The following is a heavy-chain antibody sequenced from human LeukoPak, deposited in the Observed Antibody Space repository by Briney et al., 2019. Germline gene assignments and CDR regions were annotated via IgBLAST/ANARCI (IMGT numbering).Heavy chain of an antibody. J-gene: IGHJ4*02. CDR2: VYPSGTT. CDR3: ARGQGTTNFDY. CDR1: GGSISSDPYY. V-gene: IGHV4-61*02. D-gene: IGHD1-1*01. Sequence: SETLSLTCTVSGGSISSDPYYWNWIRQSAGRGLEWTGRVYPSGTTNYNPSLKSRVTISIDTSKNQFSLKLTSVTAADAAVYFCARGQGTTNFDYWGQGTLVTVSS.